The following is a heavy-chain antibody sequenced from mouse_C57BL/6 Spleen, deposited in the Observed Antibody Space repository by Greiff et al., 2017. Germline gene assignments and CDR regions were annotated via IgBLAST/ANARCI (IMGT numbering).Heavy chain of an antibody. CDR1: GYSFTSYY. Sequence: QVQLQQSGPELVKPGASVKISCKASGYSFTSYYIHWVKQRPGQGLEWIGRIYPGSGNTKYNEKFKGKATLTAAKSSSTAYMQLSSLTSEVSAVYFCAGDYYGSSFDYWGQGTTLTVSS. D-gene: IGHD1-1*01. J-gene: IGHJ2*01. V-gene: IGHV1-66*01. CDR2: IYPGSGNT. CDR3: AGDYYGSSFDY.